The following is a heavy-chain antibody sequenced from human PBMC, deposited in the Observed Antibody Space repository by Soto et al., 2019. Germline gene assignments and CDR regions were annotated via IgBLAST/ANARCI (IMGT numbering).Heavy chain of an antibody. V-gene: IGHV3-33*01. CDR2: IWYDGSNK. J-gene: IGHJ6*02. Sequence: LRLSCAASGFTFSSYGMHWVRQAPGKGLEWVAVIWYDGSNKYYADSVKGRFTISRDNSKNTLYLQMNSLRAEDTAVYYCARSSADGDQGHYYGMDVWGQGTTVTVSS. CDR1: GFTFSSYG. CDR3: ARSSADGDQGHYYGMDV. D-gene: IGHD4-17*01.